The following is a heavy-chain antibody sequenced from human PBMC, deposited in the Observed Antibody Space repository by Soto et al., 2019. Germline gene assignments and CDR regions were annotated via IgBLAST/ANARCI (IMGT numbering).Heavy chain of an antibody. D-gene: IGHD2-21*02. Sequence: EVQLVESGGGLVQPGGSLKLSCAASGFTFSDSTMHWVRQASGKGLEGVGRIRNKANSYATAYAASVKGRFTVSREDARNTACLHMNGLKAEETAVYYCGSCSVGVTAIAASWGQGTLVTVSS. V-gene: IGHV3-73*02. CDR3: GSCSVGVTAIAAS. J-gene: IGHJ5*02. CDR1: GFTFSDST. CDR2: IRNKANSYAT.